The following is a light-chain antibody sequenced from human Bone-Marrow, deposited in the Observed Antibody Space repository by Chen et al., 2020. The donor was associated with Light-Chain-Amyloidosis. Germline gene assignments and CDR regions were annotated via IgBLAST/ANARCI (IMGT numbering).Light chain of an antibody. J-gene: IGLJ3*02. V-gene: IGLV3-21*02. Sequence: SYVLTQSSSVSAPPGQAATTACGGNNIGSTSVHWYQQTPGQAPLLVVYDDSDRPSGIPERLSGSNSGNTATLTISRVEAGDEADYYCQVWDRSSDRPVFGGGTKLTVL. CDR2: DDS. CDR1: NIGSTS. CDR3: QVWDRSSDRPV.